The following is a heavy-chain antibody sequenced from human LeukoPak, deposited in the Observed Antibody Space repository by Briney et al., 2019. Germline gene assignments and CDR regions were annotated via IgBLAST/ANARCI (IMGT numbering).Heavy chain of an antibody. CDR3: ARHLGYSYVQH. CDR1: GGSISSYY. J-gene: IGHJ1*01. CDR2: IYYSGST. D-gene: IGHD5-18*01. V-gene: IGHV4-59*08. Sequence: SETLSLTCTVSGGSISSYYWSWIRQPPGKGLEWIGYIYYSGSTNYNPSLKSRVTISVDTSKNQFSLKLSSVTAADTAVYYCARHLGYSYVQHWGQGTLVTVSS.